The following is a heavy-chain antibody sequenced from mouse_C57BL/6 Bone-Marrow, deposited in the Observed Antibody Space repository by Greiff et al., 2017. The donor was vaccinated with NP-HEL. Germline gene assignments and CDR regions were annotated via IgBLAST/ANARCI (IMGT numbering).Heavy chain of an antibody. CDR1: GYTFTSYW. CDR3: ARSPIYDGYYDFAY. Sequence: VQLQQPGAELVMPGASVKLSCKASGYTFTSYWMHWVKQRPGQGLEWIGEIDPSDSYTNYNQKFKGKSTLTVDKSSSTAYMQLSSLTSEDSAVYYCARSPIYDGYYDFAYWGQGTLVTVSA. CDR2: IDPSDSYT. D-gene: IGHD2-3*01. V-gene: IGHV1-69*01. J-gene: IGHJ3*01.